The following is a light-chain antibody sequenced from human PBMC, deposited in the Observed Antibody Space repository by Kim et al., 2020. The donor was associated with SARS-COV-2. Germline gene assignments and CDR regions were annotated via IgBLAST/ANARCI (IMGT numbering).Light chain of an antibody. J-gene: IGKJ2*01. Sequence: EIVLTQSPATLSLSPGERATLSCRASQSVRSSYFAWYQQKPGQAPRLLIYAVSMRAAGITDRFSGSGSEADFTLTTSRLEPDDFAVYYCQQQGGTPPYTFGQGTKLEI. V-gene: IGKV3-20*01. CDR3: QQQGGTPPYT. CDR1: QSVRSSY. CDR2: AVS.